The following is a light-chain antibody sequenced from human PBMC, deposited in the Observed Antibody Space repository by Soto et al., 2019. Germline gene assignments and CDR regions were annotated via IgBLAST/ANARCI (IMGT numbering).Light chain of an antibody. J-gene: IGKJ4*02. V-gene: IGKV3-15*01. CDR3: QQYYVLPLT. CDR1: QSVSSN. Sequence: EIVMTQSPAILSVSPGERATLSCRASQSVSSNLAWYQQIPGQTPKLLIYVASTSATGIPARFSGSGSGTEFTLTISSLPSEDCAVSYCQQYYVLPLTFDGGTKVEFE. CDR2: VAS.